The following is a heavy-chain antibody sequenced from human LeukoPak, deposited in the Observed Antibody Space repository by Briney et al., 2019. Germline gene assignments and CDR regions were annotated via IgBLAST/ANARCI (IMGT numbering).Heavy chain of an antibody. V-gene: IGHV4-34*01. CDR1: GGSFSGYY. CDR3: ARGQGSSSWYGYWFDP. J-gene: IGHJ5*02. CDR2: INHSGST. D-gene: IGHD6-13*01. Sequence: AETLSLTCAVYGGSFSGYYWSWIRQPPGKELEWIGEINHSGSTSYNPSLKSRVTISADTTKNQFSLKLSSVTAADTAVYYCARGQGSSSWYGYWFDPWGQGTLVTVS.